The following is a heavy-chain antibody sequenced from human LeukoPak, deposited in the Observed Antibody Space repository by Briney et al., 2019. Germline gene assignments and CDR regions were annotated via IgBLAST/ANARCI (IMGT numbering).Heavy chain of an antibody. CDR2: INPKSGDT. J-gene: IGHJ4*02. V-gene: IGHV1-2*02. CDR1: GYTFSDYY. CDR3: ARQDTGQLDY. D-gene: IGHD2-8*02. Sequence: ASVKVSCKASGYTFSDYYMHWVRQAPGQGLEWMGWINPKSGDTNYSQKFQARVTMTRDTSITTTHIELSRLSSDDTAVYYCARQDTGQLDYWGQGTLVTVSS.